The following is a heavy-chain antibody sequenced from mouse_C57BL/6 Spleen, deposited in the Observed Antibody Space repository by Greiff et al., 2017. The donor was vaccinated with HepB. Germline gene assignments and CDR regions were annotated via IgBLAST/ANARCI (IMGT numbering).Heavy chain of an antibody. J-gene: IGHJ4*01. V-gene: IGHV14-1*01. CDR1: GFNIKDYY. CDR3: TSIYYDYGYAMDY. CDR2: IDPEDGDT. D-gene: IGHD2-4*01. Sequence: VQLQQSGAELVRPGASVKLSCTASGFNIKDYYMHWVKQRPEQGLEWIGRIDPEDGDTEYAPKFQGKATMTADTSSNTAYLQLSSLTSEDTAVYYCTSIYYDYGYAMDYWGQGTSVTVSS.